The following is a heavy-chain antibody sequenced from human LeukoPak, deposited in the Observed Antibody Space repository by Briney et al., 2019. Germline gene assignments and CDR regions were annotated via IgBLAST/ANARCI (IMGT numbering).Heavy chain of an antibody. D-gene: IGHD3-22*01. J-gene: IGHJ2*01. CDR3: ARDLLYFDSSGPGYFDL. V-gene: IGHV3-21*01. Sequence: GGSLRLSCAASGFTFSSYSMNWVRQAPGKGLEWVSSVSSSSSYIYYADSVKGRFTISRDNAKNSLYLQMNSLRAEDTAVYYCARDLLYFDSSGPGYFDLWGRGTLVTVSS. CDR1: GFTFSSYS. CDR2: VSSSSSYI.